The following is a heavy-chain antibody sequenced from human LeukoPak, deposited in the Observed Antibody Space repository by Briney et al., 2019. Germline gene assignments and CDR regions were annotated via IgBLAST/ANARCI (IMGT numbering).Heavy chain of an antibody. V-gene: IGHV4-59*05. D-gene: IGHD4-17*01. J-gene: IGHJ4*02. CDR2: IYYSGST. Sequence: PSETLSLTCTVSGGSINSYYWSWIRQPPGKGLEWIGSIYYSGSTYYNPSLKSRVTISVDSSKNQFSLKLSSVTAADTAVYYCARDWATVTELDYWGQGTLVTVFS. CDR1: GGSINSYY. CDR3: ARDWATVTELDY.